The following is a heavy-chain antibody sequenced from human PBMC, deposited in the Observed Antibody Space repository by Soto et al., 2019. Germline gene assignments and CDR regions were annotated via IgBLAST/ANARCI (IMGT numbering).Heavy chain of an antibody. J-gene: IGHJ4*02. CDR2: ISSSSSYI. CDR1: GFTFSSYS. CDR3: ARDLAVGSTSRYIDY. D-gene: IGHD2-2*02. V-gene: IGHV3-21*01. Sequence: GGSLRLSCAASGFTFSSYSMNWVRQAPGKGLEWVSSISSSSSYIYYADSVKGRFTISRDNAKNSLYLQMNSLRAEDTAVYYCARDLAVGSTSRYIDYWGQGTLVTVSS.